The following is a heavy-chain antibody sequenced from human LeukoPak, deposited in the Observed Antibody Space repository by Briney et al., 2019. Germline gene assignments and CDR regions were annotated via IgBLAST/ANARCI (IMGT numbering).Heavy chain of an antibody. Sequence: PGGSLRLSCAASGYTFSSYAMHWVRQAPGKGLEWVAVISYDGSNKYYADSVKGRFTISRDNSKNTLYLQMNSLRAEDTAVYYCARGHIVVPAANVVSAFDIWGQGTMVTVSS. D-gene: IGHD2-2*01. J-gene: IGHJ3*02. V-gene: IGHV3-30-3*01. CDR2: ISYDGSNK. CDR3: ARGHIVVPAANVVSAFDI. CDR1: GYTFSSYA.